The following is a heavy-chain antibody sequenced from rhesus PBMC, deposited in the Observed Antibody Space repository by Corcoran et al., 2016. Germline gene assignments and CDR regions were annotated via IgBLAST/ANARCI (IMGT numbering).Heavy chain of an antibody. CDR2: IYGSSTST. J-gene: IGHJ4*01. CDR3: ARVWGGSWTCDY. D-gene: IGHD6-25*01. Sequence: QVQLQESGPGVVKPSETLSLTCAVSGGSISDSYRWSWIRQPPGKGLEWIGYIYGSSTSTNYNPSRKSRVTISKDTSKNQFSLKLSSVTAADTAVYYCARVWGGSWTCDYWGQGVLVTVSS. CDR1: GGSISDSYR. V-gene: IGHV4S10*01.